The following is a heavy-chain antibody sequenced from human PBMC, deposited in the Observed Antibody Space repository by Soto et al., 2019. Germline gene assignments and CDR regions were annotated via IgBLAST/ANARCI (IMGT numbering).Heavy chain of an antibody. CDR2: INPYNGKA. CDR1: GGTFTSYT. V-gene: IGHV1-18*01. Sequence: ASVKVSWKASGGTFTSYTISWVRQAPGQGLEWMGRINPYNGKANYAQKFQGRVTMTTDTSTSTGYMELRSLRSDETAMYYCATRSLAFDYWGQGTLVTVSS. J-gene: IGHJ4*02. CDR3: ATRSLAFDY.